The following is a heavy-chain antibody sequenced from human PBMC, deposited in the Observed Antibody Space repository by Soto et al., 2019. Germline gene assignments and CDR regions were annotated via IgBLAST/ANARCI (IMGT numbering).Heavy chain of an antibody. V-gene: IGHV1-18*01. CDR2: ISTYSGDT. Sequence: ASVKVSCKASGYTFFTYDISWVRQAPGQGLEWMGWISTYSGDTKYAQKFQGRVTMTTDTSTTTAYLELRSLRSDDTAVYYCARHHGPTTSESWFDPWGQGTLVTVYS. D-gene: IGHD5-12*01. CDR3: ARHHGPTTSESWFDP. J-gene: IGHJ5*02. CDR1: GYTFFTYD.